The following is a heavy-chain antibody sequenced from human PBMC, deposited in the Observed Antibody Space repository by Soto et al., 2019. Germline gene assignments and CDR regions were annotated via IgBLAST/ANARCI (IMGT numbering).Heavy chain of an antibody. V-gene: IGHV4-34*01. J-gene: IGHJ4*02. CDR1: GGSFSGYY. CDR3: ARRRPGWLQSYYFDY. D-gene: IGHD5-12*01. CDR2: INHSGST. Sequence: SETLSLTCAVYGGSFSGYYWSWIRQPPGKGLEWIGEINHSGSTNYNPSLKSRVTISVDTSKNQFSLKLSSVTAADTAVYYCARRRPGWLQSYYFDYWGQGTRVTVSS.